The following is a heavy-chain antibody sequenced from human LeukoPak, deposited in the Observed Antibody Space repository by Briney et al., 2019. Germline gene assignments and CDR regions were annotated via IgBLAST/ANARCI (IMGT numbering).Heavy chain of an antibody. Sequence: GGSLRLSCAASGFTFSSYSMNWVRQAPGKGLEWVSYISSSSSTIYYADSVKGQFTISRDNAKNSLYLQMNSLRAEDTAVYYCVRGSYGAYDYWGQGSLVTVSS. D-gene: IGHD4-17*01. CDR1: GFTFSSYS. J-gene: IGHJ4*02. V-gene: IGHV3-48*04. CDR2: ISSSSSTI. CDR3: VRGSYGAYDY.